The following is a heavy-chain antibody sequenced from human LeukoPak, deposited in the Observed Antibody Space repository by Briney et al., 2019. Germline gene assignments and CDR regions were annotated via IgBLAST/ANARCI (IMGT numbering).Heavy chain of an antibody. CDR3: ARRNKYCSGGSYYSGDAFDI. CDR1: GFSFTSYW. Sequence: GESLKISCKGSGFSFTSYWIGWVRQLPGKGLEWMGIIYPCDSDTRYSPSVQGQVTISADKSISTAYLQWSSLKASDTAMYYCARRNKYCSGGSYYSGDAFDIWRQGTMVTVSS. CDR2: IYPCDSDT. V-gene: IGHV5-51*01. D-gene: IGHD2-15*01. J-gene: IGHJ3*02.